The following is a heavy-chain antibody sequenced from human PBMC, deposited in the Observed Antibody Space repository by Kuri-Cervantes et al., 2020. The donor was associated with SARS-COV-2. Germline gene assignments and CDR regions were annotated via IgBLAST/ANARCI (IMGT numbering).Heavy chain of an antibody. CDR1: GFTFSSYS. J-gene: IGHJ3*02. CDR2: ISSSSSYI. V-gene: IGHV3-21*01. Sequence: GESLKISCAASGFTFSSYSMNWVRQAPGKGLEWVSSISSSSSYIYYADSVKGRFTISRDNSKNTLYLQMNSLRAEDTAVYYCARGPAADEWVTIFGVAPSGAFDIWGQGTMVTVSS. CDR3: ARGPAADEWVTIFGVAPSGAFDI. D-gene: IGHD3-3*01.